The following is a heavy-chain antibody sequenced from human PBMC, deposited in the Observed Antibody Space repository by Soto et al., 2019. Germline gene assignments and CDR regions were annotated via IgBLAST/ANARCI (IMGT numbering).Heavy chain of an antibody. Sequence: SGPTLVNPTETLTLTCTVSGFSLSNARMGVSWIRQPPGKALEWLAHIFSNDEKSYSTSLKSRLTISRDTSKSQVVLTMTNMDPVDTATYYCAHRRGGFGELSDFDYWGQGTLVTVSS. CDR2: IFSNDEK. CDR1: GFSLSNARMG. J-gene: IGHJ4*02. V-gene: IGHV2-26*01. CDR3: AHRRGGFGELSDFDY. D-gene: IGHD3-10*01.